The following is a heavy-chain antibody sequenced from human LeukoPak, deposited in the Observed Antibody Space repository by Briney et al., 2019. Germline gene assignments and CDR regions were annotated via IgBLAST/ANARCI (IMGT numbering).Heavy chain of an antibody. CDR3: AKGISGYYAFDY. J-gene: IGHJ4*02. V-gene: IGHV3-30*02. D-gene: IGHD3-3*01. CDR2: MRYDGNKE. Sequence: GGSLRLSCAASGFTFSSFDMHWVRQAPGKGLEWVACMRYDGNKEYYADSVKSRFTISRDNSKNTLYLQVNSLRIEDTAVYYCAKGISGYYAFDYWGQGTLVTVSS. CDR1: GFTFSSFD.